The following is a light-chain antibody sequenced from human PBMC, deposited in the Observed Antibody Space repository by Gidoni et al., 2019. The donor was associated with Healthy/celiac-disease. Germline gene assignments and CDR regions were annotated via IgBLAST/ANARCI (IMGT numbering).Light chain of an antibody. J-gene: IGLJ3*02. V-gene: IGLV1-44*01. Sequence: QSVLTQPPSASGTPGPRVTISCSGSSSNIGSNTVNWYQQLPGTAPKLLIYSNNQRPSGVPDRFSGSKSGTSASLAISGFQSEDEADYYCAAWDDSLNGNWVFGGGTKLTVL. CDR2: SNN. CDR3: AAWDDSLNGNWV. CDR1: SSNIGSNT.